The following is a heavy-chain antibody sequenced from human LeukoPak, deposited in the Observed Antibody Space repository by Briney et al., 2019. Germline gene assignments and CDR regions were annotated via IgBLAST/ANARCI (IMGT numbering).Heavy chain of an antibody. Sequence: ASVKVSCKASGYTVTNYYMHWVRQAPGQGLEWMGIINPNSGSTSYAQKFQGRVTMTTDTSTSTAYMELRSLRSDDTAVYYCARGQYNYGRDWFDPWGQGTLVTVSS. J-gene: IGHJ5*02. CDR3: ARGQYNYGRDWFDP. V-gene: IGHV1-46*01. D-gene: IGHD5-24*01. CDR1: GYTVTNYY. CDR2: INPNSGST.